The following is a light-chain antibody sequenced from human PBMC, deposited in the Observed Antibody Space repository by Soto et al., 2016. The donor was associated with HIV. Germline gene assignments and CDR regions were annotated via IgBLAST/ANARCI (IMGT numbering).Light chain of an antibody. V-gene: IGKV1-33*01. CDR1: QDISNY. Sequence: DIQMTQSPSSLSASVGDRVTITCQASQDISNYLNWYQQKPGKAPKLLIYDASNLETGVPSRFSGSGSGTDFTFTISSLQPEDIATYYCQHYDNLPXPFGGGTKGGDQT. CDR2: DAS. CDR3: QHYDNLPXP. J-gene: IGKJ4*01.